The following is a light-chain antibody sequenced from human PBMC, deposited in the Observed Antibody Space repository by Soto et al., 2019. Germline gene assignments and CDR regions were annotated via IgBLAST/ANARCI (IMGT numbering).Light chain of an antibody. V-gene: IGLV3-21*02. CDR1: DIESKR. Sequence: SYELTQPPSVSVAPGQTARITCGGSDIESKRVHWFQQKPGQAPVLVVYDDSDRPSGIAERFSGSNSGNTATLTISRVEAGDEADYYCQVWDSSNDHVVFGGGTKLTVL. CDR3: QVWDSSNDHVV. J-gene: IGLJ2*01. CDR2: DDS.